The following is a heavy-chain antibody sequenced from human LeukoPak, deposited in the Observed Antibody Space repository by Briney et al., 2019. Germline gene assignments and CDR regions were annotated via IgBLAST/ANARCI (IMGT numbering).Heavy chain of an antibody. CDR2: VYHSGST. D-gene: IGHD3-10*01. J-gene: IGHJ4*02. CDR1: GVSISSGDYY. V-gene: IGHV4-30-4*01. Sequence: SQTLSLTCTVSGVSISSGDYYWSWIRQPPGKVLEWIGYVYHSGSTYYSPPLRNRVTLSVDTSKNQFSLKLSSVTAADTAVYYCARAHGSPSVRLFDSWGQGTLVTISS. CDR3: ARAHGSPSVRLFDS.